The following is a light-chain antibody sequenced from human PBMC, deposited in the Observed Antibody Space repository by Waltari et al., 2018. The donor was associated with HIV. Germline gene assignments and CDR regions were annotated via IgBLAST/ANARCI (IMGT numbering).Light chain of an antibody. CDR3: AAWDNILSGYV. CDR1: SSNVGRDN. J-gene: IGLJ1*01. Sequence: QSALTQPPSTSGPPGQRVTMSRSGSSSNVGRDNVYWYQQIPGTAPKLLIYNDYQRPSGVPDRFSGSKSGTSASLAISGLRSEDEADYYCAAWDNILSGYVFGTGTKVTVL. V-gene: IGLV1-47*01. CDR2: NDY.